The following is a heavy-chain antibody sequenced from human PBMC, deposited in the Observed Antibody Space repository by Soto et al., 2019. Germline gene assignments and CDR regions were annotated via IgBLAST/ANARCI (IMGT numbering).Heavy chain of an antibody. CDR1: GFTFDDYA. Sequence: GGSLRLSCAASGFTFDDYAMHWVRQAPGKGLEWVSGISWNSGSIGYADSVKGRFTISRDNAKNSLYLQMNSLRAEDTALYYCAKTKGLGKAFDIWGQGTMVTVSS. D-gene: IGHD7-27*01. V-gene: IGHV3-9*01. CDR2: ISWNSGSI. J-gene: IGHJ3*02. CDR3: AKTKGLGKAFDI.